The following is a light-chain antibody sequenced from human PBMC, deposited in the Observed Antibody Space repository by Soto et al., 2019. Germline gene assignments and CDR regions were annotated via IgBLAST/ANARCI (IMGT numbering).Light chain of an antibody. V-gene: IGKV1-39*01. J-gene: IGKJ1*01. CDR3: QQIYSPPWT. CDR1: QSISTY. CDR2: SAS. Sequence: DLQMTQSPSSLSASVGDRVTITCRASQSISTYLNWYQQKPGKAPEFLIYSASSLQSGVPSRFSGSGSGTQSTLTINSLQPEDFAPYYCQQIYSPPWTFGQGTKVEIK.